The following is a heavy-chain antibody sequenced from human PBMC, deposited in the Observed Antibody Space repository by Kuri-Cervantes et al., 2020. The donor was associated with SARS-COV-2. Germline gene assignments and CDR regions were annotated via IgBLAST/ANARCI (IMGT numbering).Heavy chain of an antibody. CDR3: ARAYGDYVFREALDS. D-gene: IGHD4-17*01. V-gene: IGHV3-21*06. J-gene: IGHJ4*02. CDR2: IGPSNTYI. CDR1: GFTFSGYS. Sequence: GESLKISCAASGFTFSGYSMNCVRQAPGKGLEWVSGIGPSNTYIYYADSVKGRFIISRDNAKNSLYLQMNSLRVEDTALYYCARAYGDYVFREALDSWGQGTLVTVSS.